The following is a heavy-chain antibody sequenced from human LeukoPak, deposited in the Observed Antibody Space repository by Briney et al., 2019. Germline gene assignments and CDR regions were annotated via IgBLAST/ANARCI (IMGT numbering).Heavy chain of an antibody. V-gene: IGHV4-59*01. CDR2: IYYSGST. Sequence: SETLSLTCTVSGGSISSYYWSWIRQPPGKGLEWIGYIYYSGSTNYNPSLKSRVTISVDTSKNQSSLKLSSVTAADTAVYYCARLGIGFDPWGQGTLVTVSS. CDR3: ARLGIGFDP. D-gene: IGHD1-26*01. CDR1: GGSISSYY. J-gene: IGHJ5*02.